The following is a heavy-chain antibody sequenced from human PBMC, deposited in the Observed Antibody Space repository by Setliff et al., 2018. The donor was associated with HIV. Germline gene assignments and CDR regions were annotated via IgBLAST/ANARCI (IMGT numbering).Heavy chain of an antibody. V-gene: IGHV3-30*01. D-gene: IGHD1-26*01. CDR1: GFTFSSYA. Sequence: GGSLRLSCAASGFTFSSYAMHWVRQAPGKGLEWVAVISYDGSNKYYADSVKGRFTISRDNSKNTLYLQMNNLRPEDTAMYYCARGEWELQTKVDYWGQGTLVTVSS. J-gene: IGHJ4*02. CDR2: ISYDGSNK. CDR3: ARGEWELQTKVDY.